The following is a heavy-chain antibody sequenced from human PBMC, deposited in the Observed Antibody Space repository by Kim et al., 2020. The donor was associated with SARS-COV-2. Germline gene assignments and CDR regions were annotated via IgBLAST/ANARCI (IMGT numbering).Heavy chain of an antibody. Sequence: GGSLRLSCAASGFSFNNYWMAWVRQAAGQGLQWVGNIKQDGSVKQYVDSVKGRFTISRDNAKNSLYLQMNGLSAEDTAVYYCARDLLNEPETFDLWGQGTLVTVSS. CDR2: IKQDGSVK. CDR3: ARDLLNEPETFDL. CDR1: GFSFNNYW. V-gene: IGHV3-7*05. J-gene: IGHJ4*02.